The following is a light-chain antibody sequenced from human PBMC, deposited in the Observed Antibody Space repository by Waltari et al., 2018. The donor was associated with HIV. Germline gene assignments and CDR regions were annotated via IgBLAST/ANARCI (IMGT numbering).Light chain of an antibody. CDR1: TSNVATYAY. CDR2: DVT. V-gene: IGLV2-11*01. CDR3: CSYAGSQTFV. Sequence: QSALTQPRSVSGSPGQSVSISCTGTTSNVATYAYVSWYQLHPGKAPKLRIYDVTKRPSGVPDRFSGSKSGNTASLTISGLQAEDEADYYCCSYAGSQTFVFGGGTTLTVL. J-gene: IGLJ2*01.